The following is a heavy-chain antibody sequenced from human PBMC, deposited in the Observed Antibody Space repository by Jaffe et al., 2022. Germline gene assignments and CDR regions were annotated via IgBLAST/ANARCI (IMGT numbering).Heavy chain of an antibody. J-gene: IGHJ4*02. CDR2: INHSGST. V-gene: IGHV4-34*01. Sequence: QVQLQQWGAGLLKPSETLSLTCAVYGGSFSGYYWSWIRQPPGKGLEWIGEINHSGSTNYNPSLKSRVTISVDTSKNQFSLKLSSVTAADTAVYYCARGLLYRGGIAVAGKRDIFDYWGQGTLVTVSS. D-gene: IGHD6-19*01. CDR1: GGSFSGYY. CDR3: ARGLLYRGGIAVAGKRDIFDY.